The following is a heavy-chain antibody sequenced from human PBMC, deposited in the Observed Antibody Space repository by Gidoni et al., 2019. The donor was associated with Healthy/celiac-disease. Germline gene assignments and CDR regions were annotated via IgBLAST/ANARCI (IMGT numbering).Heavy chain of an antibody. CDR1: AGSISSGGYY. CDR2: IYYSGST. J-gene: IGHJ5*02. V-gene: IGHV4-31*03. D-gene: IGHD3-3*01. Sequence: QVQLQESGPGLLKPSQTLSPTCTVSAGSISSGGYYWSWIRQHPGKGLEWIGYIYYSGSTYYNPSLKSRVTISVDTSKNQFSLKLSSVTAADTAVYYCARDPYDVNGWFDPWGQGTLVTVSS. CDR3: ARDPYDVNGWFDP.